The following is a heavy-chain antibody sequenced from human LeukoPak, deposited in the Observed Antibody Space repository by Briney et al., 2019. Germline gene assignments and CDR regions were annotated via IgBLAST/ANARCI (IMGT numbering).Heavy chain of an antibody. Sequence: GGSLRLSGAASGFTFNTYAMSWVRQAPGKGLELVSTISGSGGSTYYTDSVKGRFTISRDNSKNTLYLQMNSLRAEDTAVYYCAKWGGSYYDYAFDIWGQGTVVTVSS. V-gene: IGHV3-23*01. CDR2: ISGSGGST. D-gene: IGHD1-26*01. J-gene: IGHJ3*02. CDR3: AKWGGSYYDYAFDI. CDR1: GFTFNTYA.